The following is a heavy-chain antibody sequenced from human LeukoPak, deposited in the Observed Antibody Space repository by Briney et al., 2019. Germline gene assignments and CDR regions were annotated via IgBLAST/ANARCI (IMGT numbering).Heavy chain of an antibody. Sequence: GGSLRLSCAASGFTFSSYEMNWVRQAPGKGLEWVSYISSSGSTIYYADSVKGRFTISRDNFKNTLYLEMNSVRDEDTALYFCAKDGTVGANDYMDVWGKGTTVTVSS. V-gene: IGHV3-48*03. CDR2: ISSSGSTI. D-gene: IGHD1-26*01. J-gene: IGHJ6*03. CDR3: AKDGTVGANDYMDV. CDR1: GFTFSSYE.